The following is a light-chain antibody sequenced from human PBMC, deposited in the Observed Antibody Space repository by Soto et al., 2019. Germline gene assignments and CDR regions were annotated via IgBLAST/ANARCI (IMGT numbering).Light chain of an antibody. V-gene: IGKV3-15*01. CDR2: GAS. CDR3: QQSNSWPYT. CDR1: QSVSDN. J-gene: IGKJ2*01. Sequence: EIVMTQSPATLSVSPGERVTLSCRASQSVSDNLAWYQQKPGQAPRLLIYGASPRATTTPARFSGSGSGTEFTLTISSLQSEDFAVYFCQQSNSWPYTFGQGTKLDIK.